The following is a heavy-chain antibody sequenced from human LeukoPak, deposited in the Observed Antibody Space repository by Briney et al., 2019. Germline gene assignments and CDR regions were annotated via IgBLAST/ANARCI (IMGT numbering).Heavy chain of an antibody. D-gene: IGHD3-3*01. CDR3: ARARRITIFGVVTHGMDV. V-gene: IGHV1-69*13. Sequence: GASVKVSCKASGYTFTSYGISWVRQAPGQGLEWMGGIIPIFGTANYAQKFQGRVTITADESTSTAYMELSSLRSEDTAVYYCARARRITIFGVVTHGMDVWGQGTTVTVSS. CDR1: GYTFTSYG. J-gene: IGHJ6*02. CDR2: IIPIFGTA.